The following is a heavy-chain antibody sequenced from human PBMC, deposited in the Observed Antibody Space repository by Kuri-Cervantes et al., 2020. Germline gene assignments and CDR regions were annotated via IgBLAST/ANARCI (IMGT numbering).Heavy chain of an antibody. V-gene: IGHV1-2*04. J-gene: IGHJ4*02. CDR1: GYTFTGYY. CDR3: AGVLTVRGVIPLGY. D-gene: IGHD3-10*01. CDR2: INPNSGGT. Sequence: ASVKVSCKASGYTFTGYYMHWVRQAPGQGLEWMGWINPNSGGTNYAQKFQGWVTMTRDTSISTAYMELSRLRSEDTAVYYCAGVLTVRGVIPLGYWGQGTLVTVSS.